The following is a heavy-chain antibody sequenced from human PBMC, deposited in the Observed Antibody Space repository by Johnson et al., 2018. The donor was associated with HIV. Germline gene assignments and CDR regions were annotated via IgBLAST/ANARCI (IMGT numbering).Heavy chain of an antibody. Sequence: VQLVESGGGLVQPGGSLRLSCAASGFTFSSYWMHWVRQAPGKGLEWVSGINWNGGTTAYADSVKGRFTIPSANAKHSLFLQLNGLGADDTAVYYCARDRVYSGSYYSGAFDVWGQGAMVTVSS. CDR2: INWNGGTT. CDR1: GFTFSSYW. V-gene: IGHV3-74*03. D-gene: IGHD1-26*01. J-gene: IGHJ3*01. CDR3: ARDRVYSGSYYSGAFDV.